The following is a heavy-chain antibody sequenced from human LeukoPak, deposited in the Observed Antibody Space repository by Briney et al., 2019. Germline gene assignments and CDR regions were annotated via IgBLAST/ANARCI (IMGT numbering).Heavy chain of an antibody. CDR3: ARARGYYYYMDV. CDR1: GFTFSSYG. V-gene: IGHV3-23*01. Sequence: PGGSLRLSCVASGFTFSSYGMSWVRQAPGKGLEWVSTISGSGGSTYYADSVKGRFTISRDNSKNTLYLQMNSLRAEDTAVYYCARARGYYYYMDVWGKGTTVTVSS. J-gene: IGHJ6*03. D-gene: IGHD2-15*01. CDR2: ISGSGGST.